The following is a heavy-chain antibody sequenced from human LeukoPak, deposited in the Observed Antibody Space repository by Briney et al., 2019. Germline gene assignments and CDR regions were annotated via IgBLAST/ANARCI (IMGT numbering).Heavy chain of an antibody. J-gene: IGHJ4*02. Sequence: SGTLSLTCAVSGGSISSSNWWSWVRPPPGKGLEWIGEIYHSGSTNYNPSLKSRVTISVDKSKNQFSLKLSSVTAADTAVYYCARGGVYSSSRYSDYWGQGTLVTVSS. CDR3: ARGGVYSSSRYSDY. D-gene: IGHD6-13*01. CDR2: IYHSGST. V-gene: IGHV4-4*02. CDR1: GGSISSSNW.